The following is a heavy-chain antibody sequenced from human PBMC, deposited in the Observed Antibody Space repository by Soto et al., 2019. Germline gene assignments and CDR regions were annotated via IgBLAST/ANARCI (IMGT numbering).Heavy chain of an antibody. CDR1: GGSISSYY. CDR3: ARANQSHYDFWSGYLNYYGMDV. CDR2: IYYSGST. J-gene: IGHJ6*02. V-gene: IGHV4-59*01. D-gene: IGHD3-3*01. Sequence: SETLSLTCTVSGGSISSYYWSWIRQPPGKGLEWIGYIYYSGSTNYNPSLKSRVTISVDTSKNQFSLKLSSVTAADTAVYYCARANQSHYDFWSGYLNYYGMDVWGQGTTVTVS.